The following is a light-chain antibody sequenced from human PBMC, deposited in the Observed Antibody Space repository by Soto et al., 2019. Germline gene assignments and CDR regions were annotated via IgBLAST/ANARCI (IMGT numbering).Light chain of an antibody. CDR2: DVS. V-gene: IGLV2-14*03. CDR1: VSEVAGYTY. Sequence: QSVLTQPASVSGSPGQSITISCTGAVSEVAGYTYVSWYQQHPGKGPKVIIYDVSNRPSGVSNRFSGSKSGTTASLTISGLQAEDEADYYCSSFTSILGLFGGGTKLNVL. J-gene: IGLJ2*01. CDR3: SSFTSILGL.